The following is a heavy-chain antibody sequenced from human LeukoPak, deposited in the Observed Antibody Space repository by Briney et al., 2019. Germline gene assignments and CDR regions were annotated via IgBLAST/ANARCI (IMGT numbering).Heavy chain of an antibody. CDR2: MNPNSGNT. J-gene: IGHJ6*03. CDR3: ARWSVVPAATLYYYYMDV. V-gene: IGHV1-8*03. Sequence: ASVKVSCKASGYTFTSYDINWVRQATGQGLGWMGWMNPNSGNTGYAQKFQGRVTITRNTSISTAYMELSSLRSEDTAVYYCARWSVVPAATLYYYYMDVWGKGTTVTVPS. CDR1: GYTFTSYD. D-gene: IGHD2-2*01.